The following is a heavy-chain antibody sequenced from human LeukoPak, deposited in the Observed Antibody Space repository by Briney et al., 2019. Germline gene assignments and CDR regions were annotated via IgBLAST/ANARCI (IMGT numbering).Heavy chain of an antibody. Sequence: GGSLRFSCAASGFTFDDYGMSWVRQAPGKGLEWVSGINWNGGSTGYADSVKGRFTISRDNAKNSLYLQMNSLRAEDTALYHCARAFEAAAGVYYFDYWGQGTLVTVSS. CDR1: GFTFDDYG. CDR3: ARAFEAAAGVYYFDY. D-gene: IGHD6-13*01. J-gene: IGHJ4*02. V-gene: IGHV3-20*01. CDR2: INWNGGST.